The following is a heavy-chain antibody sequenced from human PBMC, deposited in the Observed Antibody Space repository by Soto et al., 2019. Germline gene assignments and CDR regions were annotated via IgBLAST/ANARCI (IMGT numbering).Heavy chain of an antibody. CDR2: IDPSDSYT. V-gene: IGHV5-10-1*01. CDR1: GYSFTSYW. CDR3: ARHWNQGGVDDAFDI. Sequence: PGESLKISCKGSGYSFTSYWISWVRQMPGKGLEWMGRIDPSDSYTNYSPSFQGHVTISADKSISTAYLQWSSLKASDTAMYYCARHWNQGGVDDAFDIWGQGTMVTVSS. J-gene: IGHJ3*02. D-gene: IGHD1-1*01.